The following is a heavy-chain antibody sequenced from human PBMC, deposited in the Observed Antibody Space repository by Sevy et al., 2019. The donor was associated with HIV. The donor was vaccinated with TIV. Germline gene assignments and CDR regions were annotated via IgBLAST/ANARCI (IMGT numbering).Heavy chain of an antibody. Sequence: GGSLRLSCEASGFTFSKYSMNWVRQAPGKGLEWVSTFSFGCGRINYADSVKGRFTISRDDSKNTLYLQMNSLRAEDTAVYYCAREGCTKPHDYWGQRTLVTVSS. CDR3: AREGCTKPHDY. D-gene: IGHD2-8*01. CDR2: FSFGCGRI. V-gene: IGHV3-23*01. CDR1: GFTFSKYS. J-gene: IGHJ4*02.